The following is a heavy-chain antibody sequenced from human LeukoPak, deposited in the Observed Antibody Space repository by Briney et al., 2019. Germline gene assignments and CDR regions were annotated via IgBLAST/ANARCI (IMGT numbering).Heavy chain of an antibody. CDR2: THYSGTG. V-gene: IGHV4-59*01. CDR3: ARVRFYDTTGYSTSYYLDY. J-gene: IGHJ4*02. Sequence: SETLSLTCAVSGGPIIASYWSWIRQPPGKGLEWIGYTHYSGTGNYNASLKRRVTISIDTSKNRFSLRLTSVTAADTAVYYCARVRFYDTTGYSTSYYLDYWGQGALVTVSS. D-gene: IGHD3-22*01. CDR1: GGPIIASY.